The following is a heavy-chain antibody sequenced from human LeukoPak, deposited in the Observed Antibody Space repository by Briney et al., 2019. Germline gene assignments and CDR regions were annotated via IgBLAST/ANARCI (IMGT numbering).Heavy chain of an antibody. CDR3: ATTIVVVTAALDY. Sequence: GGSLRLSCAASGFTFSSYSMNWVRQAPGKGLVWVSRINSDGSSTYYADSVKGRFTISRDNSKNTLYLQMNSLRAEDTAVYYCATTIVVVTAALDYWGQGTLVTVSS. V-gene: IGHV3-74*01. D-gene: IGHD2-21*02. J-gene: IGHJ4*02. CDR1: GFTFSSYS. CDR2: INSDGSST.